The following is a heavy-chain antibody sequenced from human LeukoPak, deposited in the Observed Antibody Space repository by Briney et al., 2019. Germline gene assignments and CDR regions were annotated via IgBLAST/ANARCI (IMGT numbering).Heavy chain of an antibody. CDR3: ARGDSSGWYFDY. Sequence: ETLSLTCTVSGYSISSGYYWGWIRQPPGKGLEWVANIKQDGSDKYCVDSVKGRFTISRDNAKNSLYLQMNSLRAEDTAVYYCARGDSSGWYFDYWGQGTLVTVSS. J-gene: IGHJ4*02. CDR2: IKQDGSDK. V-gene: IGHV3-7*01. D-gene: IGHD6-19*01. CDR1: GYSISSGYY.